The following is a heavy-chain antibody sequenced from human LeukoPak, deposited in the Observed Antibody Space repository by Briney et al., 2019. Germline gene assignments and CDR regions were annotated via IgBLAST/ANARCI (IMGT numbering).Heavy chain of an antibody. CDR1: GGPITSGAFY. V-gene: IGHV4-39*01. CDR2: IYYSGST. J-gene: IGHJ5*02. CDR3: AQTEGYYYDSSGYYYT. D-gene: IGHD3-22*01. Sequence: PSETLSLTCTVSGGPITSGAFYWSWIRQLPGKGLEWIGSIYYSGSTYYNPSLKSRVTISVDTSKNQFSLKLSSVTAADTAVYYCAQTEGYYYDSSGYYYTWGQGTLVTVSS.